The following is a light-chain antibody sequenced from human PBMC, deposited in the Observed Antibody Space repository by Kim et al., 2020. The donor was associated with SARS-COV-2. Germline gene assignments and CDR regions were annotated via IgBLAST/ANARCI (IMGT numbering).Light chain of an antibody. J-gene: IGKJ4*01. V-gene: IGKV3-11*01. CDR3: QQRSDWPLT. Sequence: EIVLTQSPATLSLSPGERVTLSYRASQSVSNYLAWYQQKPGQAPRLLIYDASNRATAIPARFSSSGSGTDFTLTISSLEPEDSAVYYCQQRSDWPLTFGGGTKVDIK. CDR2: DAS. CDR1: QSVSNY.